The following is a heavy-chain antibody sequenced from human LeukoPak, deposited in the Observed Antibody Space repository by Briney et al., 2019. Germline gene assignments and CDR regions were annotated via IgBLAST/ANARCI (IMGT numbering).Heavy chain of an antibody. CDR1: GFTFSNAW. Sequence: KPGGSLRLSCAASGFTFSNAWMSWVRQAPGKGLEWVGRFKSKTDGGTTDYAAPVKGRFTISRDDSKNTLYLQMNSLKTEDTAVYYCTTEGDGYNSFYFDYWGQGTLVTVSS. J-gene: IGHJ4*02. D-gene: IGHD5-24*01. CDR2: FKSKTDGGTT. V-gene: IGHV3-15*01. CDR3: TTEGDGYNSFYFDY.